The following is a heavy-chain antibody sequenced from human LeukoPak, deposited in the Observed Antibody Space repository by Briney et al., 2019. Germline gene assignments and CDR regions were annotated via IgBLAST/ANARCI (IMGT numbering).Heavy chain of an antibody. Sequence: GGSLRLSCAASGFTFSSYAMSWVRQVPGKGLEWVSAISASGGSTYYADSVKGRFTISRDNSKNTLYLQMSSLRAEDTAVYYCAKDPTYSGYGGLDVWGKGTTVTVSS. CDR1: GFTFSSYA. J-gene: IGHJ6*04. D-gene: IGHD5-12*01. V-gene: IGHV3-23*01. CDR3: AKDPTYSGYGGLDV. CDR2: ISASGGST.